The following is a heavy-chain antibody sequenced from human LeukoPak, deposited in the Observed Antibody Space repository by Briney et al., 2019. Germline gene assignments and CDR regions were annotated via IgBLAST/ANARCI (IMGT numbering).Heavy chain of an antibody. J-gene: IGHJ4*02. CDR1: VFTFSSYA. Sequence: GGSLRLSCAASVFTFSSYAMSWVRQAPGKGREWVSAISGSGGSTYYADSVKGRFTISRDNSKNTLYLQMNSLRAEDTAVYYCAKDSSGCLDYWGQGTLVTVSS. D-gene: IGHD6-19*01. CDR2: ISGSGGST. CDR3: AKDSSGCLDY. V-gene: IGHV3-23*01.